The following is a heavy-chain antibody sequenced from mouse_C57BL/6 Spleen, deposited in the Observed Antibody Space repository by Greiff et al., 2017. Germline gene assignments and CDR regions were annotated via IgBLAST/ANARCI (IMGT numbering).Heavy chain of an antibody. Sequence: EVNLVESGGDLVKPGGSLKLSCAASGFTFSSSGMSWVRQTPDKRLEWVATISSGGSYTYYPDSVKGRFTISRDNAKNTLYLQMSSLKSEDTAMYYCASLMDYWGQGTSVTVSS. V-gene: IGHV5-6*01. J-gene: IGHJ4*01. CDR1: GFTFSSSG. CDR2: ISSGGSYT. CDR3: ASLMDY.